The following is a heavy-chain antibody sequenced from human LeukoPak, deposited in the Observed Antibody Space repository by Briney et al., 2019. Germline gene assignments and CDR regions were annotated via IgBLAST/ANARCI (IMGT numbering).Heavy chain of an antibody. D-gene: IGHD4-17*01. V-gene: IGHV3-73*01. CDR1: GFTFSGSA. Sequence: GGSLRLSCAASGFTFSGSAMHWVRQASGKGLEWVGRIRSKANSYATAYAASVKGRFTISRDDSKNTAYLQMNSLKTGDTAVYYCTRTVFGDYAYWGQGTLVTVSS. CDR2: IRSKANSYAT. CDR3: TRTVFGDYAY. J-gene: IGHJ4*02.